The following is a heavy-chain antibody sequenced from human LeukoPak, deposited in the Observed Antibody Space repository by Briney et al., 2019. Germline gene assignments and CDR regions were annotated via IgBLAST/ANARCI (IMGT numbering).Heavy chain of an antibody. Sequence: GGSLRLSCAASGFTFSSYWMNWARQAPGKGLEWVASINHNGNVNYYVDSVKGRFTISRDNTKNSVFLQMNSLRVEDTAVYYCARRYFDLWGRGTLVTVSS. CDR3: ARRYFDL. CDR2: INHNGNVN. V-gene: IGHV3-7*01. CDR1: GFTFSSYW. J-gene: IGHJ2*01.